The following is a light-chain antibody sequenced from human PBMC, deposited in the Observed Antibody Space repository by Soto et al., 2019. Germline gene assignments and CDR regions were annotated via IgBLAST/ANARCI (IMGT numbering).Light chain of an antibody. CDR3: QQYGTSPQT. CDR1: QSVSGTY. CDR2: DVA. Sequence: IVLTQSPGTLSLSLGVRATFSCRASQSVSGTYLAWYQQRPGQAPRLLIYDVASRATGIPDRFSGSGSGADFTLTISRLEPEDFAVYYCQQYGTSPQTFGQGTRLEIK. V-gene: IGKV3-20*01. J-gene: IGKJ5*01.